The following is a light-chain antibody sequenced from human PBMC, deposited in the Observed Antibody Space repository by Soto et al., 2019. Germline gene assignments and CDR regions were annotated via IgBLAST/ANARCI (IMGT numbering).Light chain of an antibody. J-gene: IGLJ1*01. CDR3: SSSTLSTTRV. V-gene: IGLV2-14*03. CDR1: SGDIGTYNY. CDR2: DVT. Sequence: QSVLTQPASVSGSPGQSITISCIGTSGDIGTYNYVSWYQQHPGKAPKLIIYDVTNRPSGVSDRFYASKSGNTASLTISGLQAEDEADYYCSSSTLSTTRVFVTGTKVTVL.